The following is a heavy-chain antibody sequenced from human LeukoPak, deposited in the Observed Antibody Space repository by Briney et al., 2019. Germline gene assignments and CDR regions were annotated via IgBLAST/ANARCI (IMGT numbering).Heavy chain of an antibody. CDR1: GFTFSSYD. CDR3: TLSYGRGFNYYYGMDV. J-gene: IGHJ6*02. D-gene: IGHD5-18*01. Sequence: GGSLRLSCAASGFTFSSYDMHWVRQAAGKGLEWVSAIDTAGNTYYPGSVKGRFTISRENAKNSLYLQMNSLRAGDTAVYYCTLSYGRGFNYYYGMDVWGQGTAVTVSS. CDR2: IDTAGNT. V-gene: IGHV3-13*01.